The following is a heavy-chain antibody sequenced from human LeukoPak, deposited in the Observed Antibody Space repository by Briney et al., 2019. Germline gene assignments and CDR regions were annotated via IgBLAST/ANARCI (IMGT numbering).Heavy chain of an antibody. V-gene: IGHV4-39*07. CDR1: GGSISSSSYY. Sequence: SETLSLTCTVSGGSISSSSYYWGWIRQPPGKGLEWIGSIYHSGSTYYNPSLKSRVTISVDTSKNQFSLKLSSVTAADTAVYYCARRRGGDIVVVPAAMRRWFDPWGQGTLVTVSS. J-gene: IGHJ5*02. D-gene: IGHD2-2*01. CDR2: IYHSGST. CDR3: ARRRGGDIVVVPAAMRRWFDP.